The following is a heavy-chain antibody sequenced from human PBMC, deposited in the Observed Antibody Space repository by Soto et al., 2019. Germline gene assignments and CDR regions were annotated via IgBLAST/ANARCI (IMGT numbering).Heavy chain of an antibody. D-gene: IGHD1-26*01. CDR3: EKDRNIVGAIGARVNYYGMDV. CDR2: ISYDGSNK. CDR1: GFTFSSYG. J-gene: IGHJ6*02. Sequence: GGSLRLSCAASGFTFSSYGMHWVRQAPGKGLEWVAVISYDGSNKYYADSVKGRFTISRDNSKNTLYLQMNSLRAEDTAVYYCEKDRNIVGAIGARVNYYGMDVWGQGTTVTVSS. V-gene: IGHV3-30*18.